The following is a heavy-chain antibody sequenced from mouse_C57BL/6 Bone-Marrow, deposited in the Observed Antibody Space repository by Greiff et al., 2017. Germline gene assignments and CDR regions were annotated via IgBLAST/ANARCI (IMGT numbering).Heavy chain of an antibody. CDR3: ARGCDYDYAMDY. D-gene: IGHD2-4*01. V-gene: IGHV1-39*01. CDR2: INPNYGTT. CDR1: GYSFTDYN. Sequence: EVQLQQSGPELVKPGASVKISCKASGYSFTDYNMNWVKQSNGKSLEWIGVINPNYGTTSYTQKFKGKATLTVDQSSSTAYMQLNSLLSKDSAVDSCARGCDYDYAMDYWGQGNSVTVSS. J-gene: IGHJ4*01.